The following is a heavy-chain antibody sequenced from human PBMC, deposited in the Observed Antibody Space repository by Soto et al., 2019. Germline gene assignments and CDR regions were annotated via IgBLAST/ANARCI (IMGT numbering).Heavy chain of an antibody. V-gene: IGHV1-18*01. CDR2: IYSKAGKM. D-gene: IGHD2-15*01. CDR1: GYTFNDFG. J-gene: IGHJ4*02. Sequence: QVHLLQSGAEVQKPGASVKVSCKTSGYTFNDFGITWVRQAPGLGLEWLGWIYSKAGKMNFAPKFQNRVIMTTDTSTSTAFMELTSLTFDDWAIYPCARDIAFDIDYWGQGTLVTVS. CDR3: ARDIAFDIDY.